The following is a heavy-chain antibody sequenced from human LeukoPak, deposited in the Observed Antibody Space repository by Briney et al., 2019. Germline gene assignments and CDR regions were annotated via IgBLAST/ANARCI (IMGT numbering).Heavy chain of an antibody. Sequence: PGGSLRLSCAASGFTFSSYWMHWVRQAPGKGLVWVSRINSDGSSTSYADSVKGRFTISRDNAKNTLYLQMNSLRAEDTAVYYCARDRKGYSYVLPYYYGRDVWGQGTTVTVSS. CDR3: ARDRKGYSYVLPYYYGRDV. J-gene: IGHJ6*02. CDR1: GFTFSSYW. CDR2: INSDGSST. D-gene: IGHD5-18*01. V-gene: IGHV3-74*01.